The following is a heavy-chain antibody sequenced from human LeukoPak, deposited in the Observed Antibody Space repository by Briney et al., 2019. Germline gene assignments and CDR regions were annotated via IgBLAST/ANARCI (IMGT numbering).Heavy chain of an antibody. V-gene: IGHV3-30*03. J-gene: IGHJ4*02. Sequence: GGSLRLSCAASAFNFNTYPMHWVRQAPGKGVEWVAVISEDGRNRKYVDSVKGRFTISRENRKKILYLQMNSLRVDDTAVYYCVGGDFHYWGQGTLVTVSS. D-gene: IGHD3-16*01. CDR1: AFNFNTYP. CDR3: VGGDFHY. CDR2: ISEDGRNR.